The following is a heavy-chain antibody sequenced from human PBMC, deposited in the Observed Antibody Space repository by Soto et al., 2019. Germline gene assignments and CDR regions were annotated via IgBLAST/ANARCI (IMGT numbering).Heavy chain of an antibody. CDR2: ISSSSGYI. V-gene: IGHV3-21*01. Sequence: EVQLVESGGGLVKPGGSLRLSCAASELTSISYRMNWVRRAQGRGLGWVSSISSSSGYINYADSLQARFTISRDNARNSLYLQMNSLRAEDTAVYYCARGLEWPNYMDVWGKGTTVTVSS. CDR3: ARGLEWPNYMDV. CDR1: ELTSISYR. J-gene: IGHJ6*03. D-gene: IGHD3-3*01.